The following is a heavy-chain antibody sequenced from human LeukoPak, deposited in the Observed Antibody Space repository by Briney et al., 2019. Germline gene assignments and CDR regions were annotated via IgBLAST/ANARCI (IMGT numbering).Heavy chain of an antibody. V-gene: IGHV1-18*01. CDR3: ARVLDYYDSSGYSYYYFDY. J-gene: IGHJ4*02. Sequence: GASVKVSCKASGYTFTSYGISWVRQAPGQGLERMGWISAYNGNTNYAQKLQGRVTMTTDTSTSTAYMELRSLRSDDTAVYYCARVLDYYDSSGYSYYYFDYWGQGTLVTVSS. CDR1: GYTFTSYG. D-gene: IGHD3-22*01. CDR2: ISAYNGNT.